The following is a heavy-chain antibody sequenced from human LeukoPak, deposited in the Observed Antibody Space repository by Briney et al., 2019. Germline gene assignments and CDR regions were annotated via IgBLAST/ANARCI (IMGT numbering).Heavy chain of an antibody. CDR2: ISSSSSYI. CDR1: GFTFSSYS. Sequence: GGSLRLSCAASGFTFSSYSMNWVRQAPGKGLEGVSSISSSSSYIYYADSVKGRFTIYRDNAKNSLYLQMNSLRAEDTAVYYCARDVSNYGDYADYWGQGTLVTVSS. V-gene: IGHV3-21*01. D-gene: IGHD4-17*01. CDR3: ARDVSNYGDYADY. J-gene: IGHJ4*02.